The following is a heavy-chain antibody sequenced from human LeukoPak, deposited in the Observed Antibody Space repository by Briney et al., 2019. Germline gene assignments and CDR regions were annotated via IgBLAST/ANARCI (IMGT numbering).Heavy chain of an antibody. D-gene: IGHD6-19*01. J-gene: IGHJ6*02. CDR1: GFIFSSYG. CDR2: IWYDGSNK. CDR3: ARGMADSSGWYEYFYYYGMDV. Sequence: GGSLRLSCAASGFIFSSYGMHWVRQAPGKGLEWVAVIWYDGSNKYYADSVKGRFTISRDNSKNTLYLQMNSLRAEDTAVYYCARGMADSSGWYEYFYYYGMDVWGQGTTVTVSS. V-gene: IGHV3-33*01.